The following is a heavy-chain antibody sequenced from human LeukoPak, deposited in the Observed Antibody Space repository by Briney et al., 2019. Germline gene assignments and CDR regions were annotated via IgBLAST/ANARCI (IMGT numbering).Heavy chain of an antibody. V-gene: IGHV3-30*04. J-gene: IGHJ4*02. CDR3: ARVTSTEYDSSGYYYGKAFDY. CDR2: ISYDGSNK. Sequence: GGSLRLSCAASGFTFSSYAKHWVRQAPGKGLEWVAVISYDGSNKYYADSVKGRFTISRDNSKNTLYLQMNSLRAEDTAVYYCARVTSTEYDSSGYYYGKAFDYWGQGTLVTVSS. CDR1: GFTFSSYA. D-gene: IGHD3-22*01.